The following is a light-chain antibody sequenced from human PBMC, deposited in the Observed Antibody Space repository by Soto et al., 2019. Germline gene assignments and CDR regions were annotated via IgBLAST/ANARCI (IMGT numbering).Light chain of an antibody. J-gene: IGLJ3*02. CDR2: EGS. Sequence: QSALTQPASVSGSPGQSITISCTGTSSDVGSYNLVSWYQQHPGKAPKLMIYEGSKRPSGVSNRFSGSNSCNTASLTISGLQAEDEADYYCCSYAGSRVFGGGTKLTVL. V-gene: IGLV2-23*01. CDR1: SSDVGSYNL. CDR3: CSYAGSRV.